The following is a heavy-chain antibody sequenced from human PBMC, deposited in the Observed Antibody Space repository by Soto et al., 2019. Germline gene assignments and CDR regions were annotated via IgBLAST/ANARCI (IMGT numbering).Heavy chain of an antibody. Sequence: GESLKISCQGSGYSFTSNWIGWVRQMPGKGLEWMGIINPADSDIKYSPSFQGQVTVSADKSIGTAYLQWSSLKASDTAMYYCARHQRDDASRKIDCWGQGTLVTVSS. CDR3: ARHQRDDASRKIDC. J-gene: IGHJ4*02. CDR1: GYSFTSNW. D-gene: IGHD3-16*01. CDR2: INPADSDI. V-gene: IGHV5-51*01.